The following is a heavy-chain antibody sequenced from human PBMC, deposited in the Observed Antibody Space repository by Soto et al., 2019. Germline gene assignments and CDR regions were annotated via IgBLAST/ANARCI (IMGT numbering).Heavy chain of an antibody. V-gene: IGHV3-33*01. Sequence: PGGSLRLSCAASGFTFSSYGMHWVRQAPGKGLEWVAVIWYDGSNKYYADSVKGRFTISRDNSKNTLYLQMNSLRAEDTAVYYCARGKSSSWPYYFDYWGQGTLVTVSS. CDR1: GFTFSSYG. CDR2: IWYDGSNK. CDR3: ARGKSSSWPYYFDY. J-gene: IGHJ4*02. D-gene: IGHD6-13*01.